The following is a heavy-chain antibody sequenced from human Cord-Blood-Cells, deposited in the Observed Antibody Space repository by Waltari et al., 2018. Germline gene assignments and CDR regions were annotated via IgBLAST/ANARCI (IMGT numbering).Heavy chain of an antibody. V-gene: IGHV1-8*03. Sequence: QVQLVQSGAEVKKPGASVKVYCKASGYTFTSYDINWVRPATGQGLEWMGWMNPNSGNTGYAQKFQGRVTITRNTSISTAYMELSSLRSEDTAVYYCARVGPRYCSGGSCYSDYWGQGTLVTVSS. CDR1: GYTFTSYD. D-gene: IGHD2-15*01. J-gene: IGHJ4*02. CDR2: MNPNSGNT. CDR3: ARVGPRYCSGGSCYSDY.